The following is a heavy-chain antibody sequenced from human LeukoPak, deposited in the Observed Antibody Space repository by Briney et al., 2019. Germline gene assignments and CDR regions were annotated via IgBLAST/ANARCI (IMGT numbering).Heavy chain of an antibody. D-gene: IGHD5-24*01. CDR1: GGSISSSSYY. Sequence: SETLSLTCTVSGGSISSSSYYWGWIRQPPGKGLEWIGSIYNSGSTYYNPSLKNRVTISVDTSKNQFSLKLSSVTAADTAVYYCARQGIEMATIFDYWGQGTLVTVSS. CDR3: ARQGIEMATIFDY. J-gene: IGHJ4*02. V-gene: IGHV4-39*01. CDR2: IYNSGST.